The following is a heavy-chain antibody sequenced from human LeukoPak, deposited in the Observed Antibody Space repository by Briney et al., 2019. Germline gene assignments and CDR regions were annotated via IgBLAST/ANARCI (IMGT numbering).Heavy chain of an antibody. CDR3: ARHGLAARQVDY. CDR1: GGSISSSSYY. D-gene: IGHD6-6*01. Sequence: SETLSLTCSVSGGSISSSSYYWGWIRQPPGKGLEWIGEINHSGSTNNNPSLKSRVTISVDTSKNQFSLKLSSVTAADTAVYYCARHGLAARQVDYWGQGILVTVSS. J-gene: IGHJ4*02. V-gene: IGHV4-39*01. CDR2: INHSGST.